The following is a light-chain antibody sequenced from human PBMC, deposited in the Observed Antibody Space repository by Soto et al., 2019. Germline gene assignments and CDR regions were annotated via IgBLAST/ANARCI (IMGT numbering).Light chain of an antibody. CDR3: QQYGSSPRYS. Sequence: DIVLTQSPGTLSLSPGERATLSCRASQSVDSRYLAWYQQKPGQAPRLLIYAVSSRATGIPHRFSGSGAGTDFTLTISRLEPEDFAEYYCQQYGSSPRYSFGQGTKLEIK. V-gene: IGKV3-20*01. CDR1: QSVDSRY. CDR2: AVS. J-gene: IGKJ2*03.